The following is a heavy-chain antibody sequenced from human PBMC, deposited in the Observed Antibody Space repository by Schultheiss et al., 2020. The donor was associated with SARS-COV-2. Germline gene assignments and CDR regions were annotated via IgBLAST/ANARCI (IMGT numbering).Heavy chain of an antibody. CDR3: ARWIVVVNKGHKGTYYFDY. V-gene: IGHV4-39*07. J-gene: IGHJ4*02. CDR1: GGSFSSSSYY. Sequence: SQTLSLTCPVSGGSFSSSSYYWGWIRQSPGKDLEWIASIYYTGSSYYNPSLKSRVSISVDTAKNQFSLKLSSVTAADTAVYYCARWIVVVNKGHKGTYYFDYWGQGTLVTVSS. CDR2: IYYTGSS. D-gene: IGHD3-22*01.